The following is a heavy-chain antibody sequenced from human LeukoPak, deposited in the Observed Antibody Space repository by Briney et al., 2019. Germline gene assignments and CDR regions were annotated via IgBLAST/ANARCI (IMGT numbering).Heavy chain of an antibody. V-gene: IGHV1-3*01. CDR1: GYTFTSYA. CDR2: INAGNGNT. Sequence: GASVKVSCKASGYTFTSYATHWVRQAPGQRLEWMGWINAGNGNTKYSQKFQGRVTITRDTSASTAYMELSSLRSEDTAVYYCARSTPSLLAYYYYGMDVWGQGTTVTVSS. J-gene: IGHJ6*02. CDR3: ARSTPSLLAYYYYGMDV.